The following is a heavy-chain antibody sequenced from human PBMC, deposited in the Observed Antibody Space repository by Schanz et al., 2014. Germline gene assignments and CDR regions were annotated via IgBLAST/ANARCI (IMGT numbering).Heavy chain of an antibody. CDR3: ARDRGYDFSFDP. D-gene: IGHD3-3*01. Sequence: QVQLQESGPGLVKSSETLSLTCTVSGGSISSFYWGWIRQPAGKGLEWIGRIYTSGSTNYNPSLKSGVPMSLAPSKNQFSLKLSSVTAADTAVYYCARDRGYDFSFDPWGQGTLVTVSS. CDR1: GGSISSFY. J-gene: IGHJ5*02. V-gene: IGHV4-4*07. CDR2: IYTSGST.